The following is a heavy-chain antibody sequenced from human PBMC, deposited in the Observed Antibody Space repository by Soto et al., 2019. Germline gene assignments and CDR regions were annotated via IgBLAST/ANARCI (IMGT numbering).Heavy chain of an antibody. D-gene: IGHD3-3*02. V-gene: IGHV4-59*05. Sequence: PSETLSLTCTVSGGSISNYYWSWIRQPPGKGLEWIGSIYYSGSTYYNPSLKSRVTISVDTSKNQFSLKLSSVTAADTAVYYCASPKIAFYNWFDPWGQGTLVTVSS. CDR1: GGSISNYY. CDR3: ASPKIAFYNWFDP. CDR2: IYYSGST. J-gene: IGHJ5*02.